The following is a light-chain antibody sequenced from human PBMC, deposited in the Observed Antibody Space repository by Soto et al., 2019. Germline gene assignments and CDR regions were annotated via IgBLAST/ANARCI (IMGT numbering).Light chain of an antibody. CDR3: QQYNNWPLT. CDR2: GAS. Sequence: EIVMTQSPATLSVSPGERAALSCRASLSVSSNLAWYQQKPGQAPRLLIFGASIRATGIPARFSGSGSGTEFTLPISSLQSEDFAVYYCQQYNNWPLTFGGGTKVEIK. CDR1: LSVSSN. J-gene: IGKJ4*01. V-gene: IGKV3-15*01.